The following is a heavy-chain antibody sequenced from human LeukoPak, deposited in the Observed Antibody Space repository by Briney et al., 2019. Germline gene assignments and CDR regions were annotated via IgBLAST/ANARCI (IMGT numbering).Heavy chain of an antibody. D-gene: IGHD6-13*01. J-gene: IGHJ3*02. CDR2: IYYSGST. V-gene: IGHV4-59*08. CDR3: ARHGPRYSSSWFGYAFDI. CDR1: GGSISSYH. Sequence: ASETLSLTCTVSGGSISSYHWSWIRQPPGKGLEWIGYIYYSGSTNYNPSLKSRVTISVDTSKNQFSLKLSSVTAADTAVYYCARHGPRYSSSWFGYAFDIWGQGTMVTVSS.